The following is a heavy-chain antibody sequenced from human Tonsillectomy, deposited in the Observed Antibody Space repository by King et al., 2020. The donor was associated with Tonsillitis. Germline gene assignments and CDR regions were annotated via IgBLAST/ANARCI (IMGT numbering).Heavy chain of an antibody. CDR3: AREGIDYYDSSGYYRVDAFDI. CDR1: GFTFSSYE. D-gene: IGHD3-22*01. CDR2: ISSSGSSI. J-gene: IGHJ3*02. V-gene: IGHV3-48*03. Sequence: VQLVESGGGLVQPGGSLRLSCAASGFTFSSYEMNWVRQAPGKGLEWVSYISSSGSSIYYADSLKGRFTISRDNANNSLFLQMNSLRAEDTAVYYCAREGIDYYDSSGYYRVDAFDIWGQGTMVTVSS.